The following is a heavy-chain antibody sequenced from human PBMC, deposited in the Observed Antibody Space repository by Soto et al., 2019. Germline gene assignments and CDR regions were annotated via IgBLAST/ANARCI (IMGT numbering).Heavy chain of an antibody. CDR2: IITIFGTA. D-gene: IGHD3-10*01. Sequence: QVQLVQSGAEVKKPGSSVKVSCKASGGTFSSYAISWVRQAPGQGLEWMGGIITIFGTADYAQKLQGRVTITEDKATSTADMELSSMRSDDTAVYYCVRVRRIGDPIDYWGQGTLVTVSS. CDR1: GGTFSSYA. V-gene: IGHV1-69*06. CDR3: VRVRRIGDPIDY. J-gene: IGHJ4*02.